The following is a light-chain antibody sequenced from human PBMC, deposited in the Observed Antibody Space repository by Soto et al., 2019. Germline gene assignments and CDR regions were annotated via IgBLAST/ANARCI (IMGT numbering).Light chain of an antibody. CDR3: QQYGASPLYS. J-gene: IGKJ2*03. Sequence: EIVLTQSPGTLSLSPGERATVSCRASQSVSSSYLAWYQHKPGQAPRLLIYGASSRPTGIPDRFSDSGSGTDFTLSISRLEPEDFALYYCQQYGASPLYSFGQGTKLEIK. CDR1: QSVSSSY. CDR2: GAS. V-gene: IGKV3-20*01.